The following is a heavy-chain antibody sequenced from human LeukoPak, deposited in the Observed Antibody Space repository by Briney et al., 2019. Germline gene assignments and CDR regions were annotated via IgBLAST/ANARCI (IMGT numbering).Heavy chain of an antibody. D-gene: IGHD2-2*01. CDR2: FGAYNGNT. Sequence: ASVKVSCKASGYTFTSYGISWVRQAPGQGLEWMGWFGAYNGNTNYAQKLQGRVTMTTDTSTRTAYMELRSLRSDDTAVCYCARGPLYCTSTSCYEIYDAFDIWGQGTMVTVSS. CDR3: ARGPLYCTSTSCYEIYDAFDI. V-gene: IGHV1-18*01. J-gene: IGHJ3*02. CDR1: GYTFTSYG.